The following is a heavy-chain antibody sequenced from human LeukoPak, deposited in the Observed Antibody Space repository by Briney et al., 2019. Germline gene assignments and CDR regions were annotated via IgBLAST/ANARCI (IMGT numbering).Heavy chain of an antibody. CDR1: GDSITNSNYF. CDR2: VFYNGNT. D-gene: IGHD2-21*02. CDR3: XRRSPLVVVTAAHYYDY. J-gene: IGHJ4*02. Sequence: SETLSLTCTVSGDSITNSNYFWGWIRQPPGQGLEWLGEVFYNGNTHYNPSLKSRVIISTDTSKNQFSLTLTAVTASDTAIYYXXRRSPLVVVTAAHYYDYWGQGTLVTVSS. V-gene: IGHV4-39*01.